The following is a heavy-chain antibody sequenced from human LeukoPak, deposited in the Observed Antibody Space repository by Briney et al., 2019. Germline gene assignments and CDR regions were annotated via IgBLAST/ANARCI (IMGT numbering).Heavy chain of an antibody. J-gene: IGHJ4*02. Sequence: GGSLRLSCAASGFTFNSYAMSWVRQAPGKGLAWVSTITHSGGGTFYADSVKGRFTISRDISENTLYLQMNSLRPEDTAVYYCASSMAYNCLDYWGQGTLVTVSS. CDR1: GFTFNSYA. D-gene: IGHD5-24*01. CDR3: ASSMAYNCLDY. V-gene: IGHV3-23*01. CDR2: ITHSGGGT.